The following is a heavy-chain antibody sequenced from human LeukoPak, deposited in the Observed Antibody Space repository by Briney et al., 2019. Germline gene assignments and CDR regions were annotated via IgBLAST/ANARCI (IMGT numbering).Heavy chain of an antibody. J-gene: IGHJ6*03. CDR2: IYTSGST. CDR1: GGSISSGSYY. Sequence: PSQTLSLTCTVSGGSISSGSYYWRWIRQPAGTGLEWIGRIYTSGSTNYNPSLKSRVTISVDTSKNQFSLKLSSVTAADTAVYYCAREGCSSTSCYRLYYYYYMDVWGKGTTVTVSS. CDR3: AREGCSSTSCYRLYYYYYMDV. D-gene: IGHD2-2*01. V-gene: IGHV4-61*02.